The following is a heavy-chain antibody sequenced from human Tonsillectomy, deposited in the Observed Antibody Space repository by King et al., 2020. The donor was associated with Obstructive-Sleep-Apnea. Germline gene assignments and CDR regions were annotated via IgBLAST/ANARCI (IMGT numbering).Heavy chain of an antibody. CDR2: IIPIFGTA. V-gene: IGHV1-69*01. CDR1: GGTFSSYA. Sequence: VRLVESGAEVKKPGSSVKVSCKASGGTFSSYAISWVRQAPGQGLEWMGGIIPIFGTANYAQKFQGRVTITADESTSTAYMELSSLRSEDTAVYYCARKWGSGSYSARLRDYYYYGMDVWGQGTTVTVSS. D-gene: IGHD3-10*01. CDR3: ARKWGSGSYSARLRDYYYYGMDV. J-gene: IGHJ6*02.